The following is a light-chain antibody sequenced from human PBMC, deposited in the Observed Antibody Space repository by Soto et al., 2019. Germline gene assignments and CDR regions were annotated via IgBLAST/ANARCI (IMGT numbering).Light chain of an antibody. CDR1: QSVSSN. Sequence: EIVMTQSPSTLSVSPGDRATLSCRASQSVSSNLAWYQQKPGQAPRLLIYGASSRATGIPDRFSGSGSGTEFTLTISSLRSEDFAVYYCQQYNNWPPRTFGQGTKVDIK. J-gene: IGKJ1*01. V-gene: IGKV3D-15*01. CDR2: GAS. CDR3: QQYNNWPPRT.